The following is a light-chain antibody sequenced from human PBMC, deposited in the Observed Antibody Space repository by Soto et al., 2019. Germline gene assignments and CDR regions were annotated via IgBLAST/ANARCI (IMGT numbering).Light chain of an antibody. J-gene: IGLJ2*01. CDR2: GNS. CDR1: SSNIGAGYD. CDR3: QSYDSILSAVV. Sequence: QLVLTQPPSVSGAPGQRVTISCTGSSSNIGAGYDVHWYQQLPGTAPKLLIYGNSNRPSGVPDRFSGSNSGTSASLAITGLQAEDEADYYCQSYDSILSAVVFGGGTKVTVL. V-gene: IGLV1-40*01.